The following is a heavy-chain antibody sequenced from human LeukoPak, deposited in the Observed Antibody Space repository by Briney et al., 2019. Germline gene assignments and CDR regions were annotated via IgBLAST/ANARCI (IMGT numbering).Heavy chain of an antibody. CDR1: GGSISSYY. J-gene: IGHJ5*02. D-gene: IGHD3/OR15-3a*01. CDR2: IYYTGST. CDR3: ARGGLPRENWFDP. V-gene: IGHV4-59*12. Sequence: PSETLSLTCTVSGGSISSYYWSWLRQPPGKGLEWIGFIYYTGSTNYNPSLTSRVIISVDTSKNQFSLKLTSVTAADTAVYYCARGGLPRENWFDPWGQGTLVTVSS.